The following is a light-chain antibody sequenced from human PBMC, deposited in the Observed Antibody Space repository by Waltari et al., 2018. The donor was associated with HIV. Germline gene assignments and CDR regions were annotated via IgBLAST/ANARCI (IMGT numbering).Light chain of an antibody. V-gene: IGLV3-21*04. Sequence: YVLTQPPSVSVAPGRTATISCGGTRIATTRVHWYQQKSGQAPLLVIFYDSDRPSGIPERFSGSNSGSAATLTINRVEAGDEADYFCQVWDKTRNHVVFGGGTKLIAL. CDR3: QVWDKTRNHVV. CDR1: RIATTR. CDR2: YDS. J-gene: IGLJ3*02.